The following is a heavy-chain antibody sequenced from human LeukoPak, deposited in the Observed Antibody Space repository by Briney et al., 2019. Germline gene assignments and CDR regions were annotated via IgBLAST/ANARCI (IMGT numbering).Heavy chain of an antibody. CDR1: GGSFSGYY. CDR3: ARKYCGGGSCYSRSLYFDY. D-gene: IGHD2-15*01. V-gene: IGHV4-34*01. CDR2: INHSGST. Sequence: PSETLSLTCAVYGGSFSGYYWSWIRQPPGKGLEWIGEINHSGSTNYNPSLKSRVTISVDTSKNQFSLKLGSVTAADTAVYYCARKYCGGGSCYSRSLYFDYWGQGTLVTVSS. J-gene: IGHJ4*02.